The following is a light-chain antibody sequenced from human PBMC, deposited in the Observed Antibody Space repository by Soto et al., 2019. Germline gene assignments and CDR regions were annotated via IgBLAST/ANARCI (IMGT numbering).Light chain of an antibody. CDR2: EVS. CDR3: SSDTGSSTPYV. Sequence: QSALTQPASVSGSPGQSITISCTGTSSDVGGYNYVSWYQQHPGKAPKLMIYEVSHRPSGVSNRFSGSKSGNTASLTISGLQAEDEADYYCSSDTGSSTPYVFGTGTKLTVL. J-gene: IGLJ1*01. V-gene: IGLV2-14*01. CDR1: SSDVGGYNY.